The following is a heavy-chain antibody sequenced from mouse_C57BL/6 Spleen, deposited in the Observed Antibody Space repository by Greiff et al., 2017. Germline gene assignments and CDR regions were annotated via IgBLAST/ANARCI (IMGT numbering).Heavy chain of an antibody. D-gene: IGHD2-5*01. CDR3: ARYSNYFDY. CDR2: INPNNGGT. CDR1: GHTFTDYN. Sequence: LVEPGASVKIPCKASGHTFTDYNMAWVKQSHGKIIEWTGDINPNNGGTIYNQKFKGKAKLTVDKSSSTAYMELRSVTSEDTAVYYCARYSNYFDYWGQGTTLTVSS. J-gene: IGHJ2*01. V-gene: IGHV1-18*01.